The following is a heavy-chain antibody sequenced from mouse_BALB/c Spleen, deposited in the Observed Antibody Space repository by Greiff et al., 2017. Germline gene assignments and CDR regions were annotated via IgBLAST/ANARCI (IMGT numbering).Heavy chain of an antibody. D-gene: IGHD2-1*01. Sequence: EVQLQQSGPSLVKPSQTLSLTCSVTGDSITSGYWNWIRKFPGNKLEYMGYISYSGSTYYNPSLKSRISITRDTSKNQYYLQLNSVTTEDTATYYCARRGYYGNYEDAMDYWGQGTSVTVSS. CDR3: ARRGYYGNYEDAMDY. CDR2: ISYSGST. J-gene: IGHJ4*01. CDR1: GDSITSGY. V-gene: IGHV3-8*02.